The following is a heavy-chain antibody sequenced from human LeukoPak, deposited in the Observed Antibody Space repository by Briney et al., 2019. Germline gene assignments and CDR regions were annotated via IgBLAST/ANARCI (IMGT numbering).Heavy chain of an antibody. CDR3: AREMGRDGYNSGAFDI. D-gene: IGHD5-24*01. CDR2: INPNSGGT. CDR1: GYTFTGYY. J-gene: IGHJ3*02. Sequence: ASVKVSCKASGYTFTGYYMHWVRQAPGQGLEWMGWINPNSGGTNYAQKFQGRVTMTRDTSISTAYMELSRLRSDDTAVYYCAREMGRDGYNSGAFDIWGQGTMVTVSS. V-gene: IGHV1-2*02.